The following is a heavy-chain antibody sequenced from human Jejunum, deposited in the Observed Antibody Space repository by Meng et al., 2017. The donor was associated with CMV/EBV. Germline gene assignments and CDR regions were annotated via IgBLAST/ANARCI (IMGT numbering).Heavy chain of an antibody. J-gene: IGHJ4*02. CDR1: GCSIISSY. CDR2: IHYSEST. D-gene: IGHD3-3*01. Sequence: VCGCSIISSYGSGVRQAPGEGLKWLGYIHYSESTKYSPSLESRVTMSLDRSRNQFSLRLSSVTAADTAVYFCERGVSPTEWPLERWGQGTLVTVSS. CDR3: ERGVSPTEWPLER. V-gene: IGHV4-59*01.